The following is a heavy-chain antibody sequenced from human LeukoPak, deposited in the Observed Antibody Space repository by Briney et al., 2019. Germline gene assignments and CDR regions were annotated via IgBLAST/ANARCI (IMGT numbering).Heavy chain of an antibody. Sequence: PGGSLRLSCAASGFMFSSNWMSWVRLAPGKGLEWVAVISYDGSNKYYADSVKGRFTISRDNSKNTLYLQMNSLRAEDTALYYCAKDGGIAYYYYGMDVWGQGTTVTVSS. V-gene: IGHV3-30*18. CDR2: ISYDGSNK. J-gene: IGHJ6*02. D-gene: IGHD6-13*01. CDR3: AKDGGIAYYYYGMDV. CDR1: GFMFSSNW.